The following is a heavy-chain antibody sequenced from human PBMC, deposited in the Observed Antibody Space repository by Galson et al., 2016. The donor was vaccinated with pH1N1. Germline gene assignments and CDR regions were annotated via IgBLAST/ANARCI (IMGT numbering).Heavy chain of an antibody. CDR1: GYTFTSYG. J-gene: IGHJ5*02. CDR2: ISAYNGNT. Sequence: SVKVSCKASGYTFTSYGINWVRQAPGQGLEWMGWISAYNGNTNYAQKLQGRVTMTTDTSTSTAYMELRSLRSDDTAVDYCARVVEWELGHWFDPWGQGTLVTVSS. D-gene: IGHD1-26*01. CDR3: ARVVEWELGHWFDP. V-gene: IGHV1-18*01.